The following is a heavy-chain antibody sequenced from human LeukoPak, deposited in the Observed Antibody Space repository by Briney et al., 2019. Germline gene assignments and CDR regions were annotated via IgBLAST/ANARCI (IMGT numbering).Heavy chain of an antibody. Sequence: SVTLSLTCAVYGGSFSGYYWSWIRQPPGKGLEWIGEINHSGSTNYNPSLKSRVTISVDTPKNQFSLKLSSVTAADTAVYYCARARIAAAGPDAFDIWGQGTMVTVSS. CDR3: ARARIAAAGPDAFDI. CDR1: GGSFSGYY. V-gene: IGHV4-34*01. CDR2: INHSGST. D-gene: IGHD6-13*01. J-gene: IGHJ3*02.